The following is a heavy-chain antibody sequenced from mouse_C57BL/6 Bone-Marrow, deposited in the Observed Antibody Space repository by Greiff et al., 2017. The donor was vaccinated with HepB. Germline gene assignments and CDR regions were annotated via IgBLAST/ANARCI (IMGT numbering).Heavy chain of an antibody. CDR1: GYTFTDYE. V-gene: IGHV1-15*01. D-gene: IGHD2-2*01. Sequence: VHLVESGAELVRPGASVTLSCKASGYTFTDYEMHWVKQTPVHGLEWIGAIDPETGGTAYNQKFKGKAILTADKSSSTAYMELRSLTSEDSAVYYCTRWGVTTVYYAMDYWGQGTSVTVSS. CDR3: TRWGVTTVYYAMDY. J-gene: IGHJ4*01. CDR2: IDPETGGT.